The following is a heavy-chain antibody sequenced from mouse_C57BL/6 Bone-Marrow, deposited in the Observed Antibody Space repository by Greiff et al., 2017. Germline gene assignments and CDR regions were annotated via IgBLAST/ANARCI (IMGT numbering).Heavy chain of an antibody. CDR1: GYTFTSYW. V-gene: IGHV1-55*01. CDR2: IYPGSGST. J-gene: IGHJ1*03. CDR3: ARPDYSSCWYFDV. D-gene: IGHD2-5*01. Sequence: QVQLQQPGAELVKPGASVKMSCKASGYTFTSYWITWVKQRPGQGLEWIGDIYPGSGSTNYNEKFKSKATLTVDTSSSTAYMQLNSLTSEDSAVYYCARPDYSSCWYFDVWGTGTTVTVSS.